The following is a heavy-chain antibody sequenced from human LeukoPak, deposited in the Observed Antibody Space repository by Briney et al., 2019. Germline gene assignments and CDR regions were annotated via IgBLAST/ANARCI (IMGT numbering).Heavy chain of an antibody. J-gene: IGHJ4*02. V-gene: IGHV4-59*08. CDR2: ISYTGST. CDR3: ARHFTVGGNYYFGH. Sequence: PSETLSLTCTVSGGSIDIYYWSWIRQPPGKGLEWIAYISYTGSTRYNPSFKSRVTVSIDTSKNQFSLRLTSVTAADTAVYYCARHFTVGGNYYFGHWGQGTPVTVSS. CDR1: GGSIDIYY. D-gene: IGHD3-10*01.